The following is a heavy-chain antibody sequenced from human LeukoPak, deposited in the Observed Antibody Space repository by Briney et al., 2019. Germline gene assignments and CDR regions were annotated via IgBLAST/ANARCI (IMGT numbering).Heavy chain of an antibody. CDR2: ISPSSTSI. D-gene: IGHD6-13*01. J-gene: IGHJ4*02. Sequence: GGSLRLSCAASGFTFSRYSINWVRQAPGKGLEWISYISPSSTSIHYADSVKGRFTISRNNAKNSLSLQMNSLRDEATAVYSCARAAYNSSPDYWGQGTLVTVSS. CDR1: GFTFSRYS. V-gene: IGHV3-48*02. CDR3: ARAAYNSSPDY.